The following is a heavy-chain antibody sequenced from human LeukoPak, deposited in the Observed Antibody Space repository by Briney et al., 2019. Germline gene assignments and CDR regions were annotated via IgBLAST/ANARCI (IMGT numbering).Heavy chain of an antibody. Sequence: PAGSLRLSCAASGFTFSSYGMHWVRQAPGKGLEWVAVISYDGSNKYYADSVKGRFTISRDNSKNTLYLQMNSLRAEDTAVYYCARDSGSYRYYFYGMDVWGQGTTVTVSS. CDR3: ARDSGSYRYYFYGMDV. D-gene: IGHD1-26*01. J-gene: IGHJ6*02. CDR2: ISYDGSNK. CDR1: GFTFSSYG. V-gene: IGHV3-30*03.